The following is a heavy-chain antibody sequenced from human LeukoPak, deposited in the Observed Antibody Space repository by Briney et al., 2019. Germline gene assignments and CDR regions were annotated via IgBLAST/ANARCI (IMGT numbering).Heavy chain of an antibody. D-gene: IGHD3-3*01. CDR2: INHSGST. Sequence: PSETLSLTCAVYGGSFSGYYWSWIRQPPGKGLEWIGEINHSGSTNYNPSLKSRVTISVDTSKNQFSLKLSSVTAADTAVYYCARARPYYDFWSGYYSTLDYYYYYMGVWGKGTTVTVSS. CDR3: ARARPYYDFWSGYYSTLDYYYYYMGV. V-gene: IGHV4-34*01. J-gene: IGHJ6*03. CDR1: GGSFSGYY.